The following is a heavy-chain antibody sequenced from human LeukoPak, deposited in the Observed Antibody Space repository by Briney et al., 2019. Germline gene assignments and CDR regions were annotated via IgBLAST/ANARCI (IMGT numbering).Heavy chain of an antibody. Sequence: SETLSLTCAVSGGSISSGSYSWSWIRQPPGKGLEWIGYIYPRGSTYYNPSLKSRVILSLDKSANQFSLNLSSVTAADTAVYYCASTTYYYDISGDAFDIWGQGTMVTVSS. J-gene: IGHJ3*02. V-gene: IGHV4-30-2*01. CDR2: IYPRGST. CDR3: ASTTYYYDISGDAFDI. D-gene: IGHD3-22*01. CDR1: GGSISSGSYS.